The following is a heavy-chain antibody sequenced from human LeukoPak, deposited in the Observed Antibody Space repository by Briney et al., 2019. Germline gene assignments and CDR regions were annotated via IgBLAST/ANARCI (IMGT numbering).Heavy chain of an antibody. D-gene: IGHD2-2*01. CDR2: ISYDGSNK. CDR1: GFTFSSYG. Sequence: GGSLRLSCAASGFTFSSYGMHWVRQAPGKGLEWVAVISYDGSNKYYADSVKGRFTISRDNSKNTLYLQMNSLRAEDTAVYYCASLLEPAAIPWGQGTLVTVSS. V-gene: IGHV3-30*03. CDR3: ASLLEPAAIP. J-gene: IGHJ5*02.